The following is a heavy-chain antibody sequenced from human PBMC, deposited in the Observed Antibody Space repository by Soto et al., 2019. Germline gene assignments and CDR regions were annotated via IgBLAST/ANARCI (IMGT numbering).Heavy chain of an antibody. V-gene: IGHV3-33*05. CDR2: ISYDGTDE. J-gene: IGHJ4*02. CDR1: GFTFSSYG. Sequence: PGGSLRLSCAASGFTFSSYGMHWVRQAPGKGLEWVAMISYDGTDEYYADSVKGRFTISRDNSKNAVYLQMNSLRAEDTAVYYCARYLPSAYDYVWGSYRLNYFDYWGQGTLVTVSS. CDR3: ARYLPSAYDYVWGSYRLNYFDY. D-gene: IGHD3-16*02.